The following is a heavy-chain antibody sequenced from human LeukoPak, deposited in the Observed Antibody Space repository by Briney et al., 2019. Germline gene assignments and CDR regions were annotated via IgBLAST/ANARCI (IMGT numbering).Heavy chain of an antibody. CDR1: GYTFTSYD. D-gene: IGHD6-19*01. CDR2: MNPNSGNT. V-gene: IGHV1-8*01. J-gene: IGHJ6*03. Sequence: ASVKVSCKASGYTFTSYDINWVRQATGQGLEWMGLMNPNSGNTGYAQKFQGRVTMTRNTSISTAYMELSSLRSEDTAVYYCATEQGSVAGPDYYYYMDVWGKGTTVTVSS. CDR3: ATEQGSVAGPDYYYYMDV.